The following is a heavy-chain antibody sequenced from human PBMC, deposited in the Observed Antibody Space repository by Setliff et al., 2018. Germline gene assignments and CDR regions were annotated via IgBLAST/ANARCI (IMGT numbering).Heavy chain of an antibody. CDR2: INAGNGKT. CDR1: GYTFTSYA. V-gene: IGHV1-3*03. D-gene: IGHD6-19*01. CDR3: ARAETWAVAGIFWFDP. J-gene: IGHJ5*02. Sequence: ASVKVSCKASGYTFTSYAVHWVRQAPGQRLEWMGWINAGNGKTKYSQEFQGRVTITRNASASTAYMELRSLRSEDMAVYYCARAETWAVAGIFWFDPWGQGTLVTVSS.